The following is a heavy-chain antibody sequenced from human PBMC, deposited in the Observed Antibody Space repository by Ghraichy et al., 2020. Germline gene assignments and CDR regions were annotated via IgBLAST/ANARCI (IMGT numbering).Heavy chain of an antibody. CDR1: GGSISSSSYY. CDR3: ATSYFLGGSSFQFDY. CDR2: IYYSGST. J-gene: IGHJ4*02. Sequence: SETLSLTCTVSGGSISSSSYYWGWIRQPPGKGLEWIGSIYYSGSTYYNPSLKSRVTISVDTSKNQFSLKLSSVTAADTAVYYCATSYFLGGSSFQFDYWGQGTLVTVSS. D-gene: IGHD1-26*01. V-gene: IGHV4-39*01.